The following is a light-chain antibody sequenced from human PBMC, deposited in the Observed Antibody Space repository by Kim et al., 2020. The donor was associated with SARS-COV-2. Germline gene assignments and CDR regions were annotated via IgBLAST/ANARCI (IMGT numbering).Light chain of an antibody. CDR1: QSVSGGD. J-gene: IGKJ2*03. CDR2: FTS. Sequence: EIVLTQSPGTLSLSPGERATLSCRASQSVSGGDLAWYQQKPGQSPRLLVYFTSTRATGIPDRFSGSGSGTDFTLTISSLEPEDSAVYYCQQYGSSYSFGQETKLEI. CDR3: QQYGSSYS. V-gene: IGKV3-20*01.